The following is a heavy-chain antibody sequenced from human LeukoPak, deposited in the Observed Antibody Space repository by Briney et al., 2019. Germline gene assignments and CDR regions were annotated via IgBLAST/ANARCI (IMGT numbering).Heavy chain of an antibody. V-gene: IGHV3-9*01. CDR3: AKGTTQKYGSGFDY. J-gene: IGHJ4*02. D-gene: IGHD6-25*01. CDR1: GFTFDDYA. CDR2: ISWNSGST. Sequence: GGSLRLSCAASGFTFDDYAMHWVRQAPGKGLEWVSGISWNSGSTGYADSVKGRFTISRDNAKNSLYLQMNSLRAEDTALYYCAKGTTQKYGSGFDYWGQGTLVTVSS.